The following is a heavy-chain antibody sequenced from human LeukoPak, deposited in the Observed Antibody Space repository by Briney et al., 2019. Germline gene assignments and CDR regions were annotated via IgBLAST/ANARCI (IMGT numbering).Heavy chain of an antibody. CDR2: INHSGST. CDR3: ARGRLSYGDYYLFDY. V-gene: IGHV4-34*01. D-gene: IGHD4-17*01. CDR1: GGSFSGYY. Sequence: PSETLSLTYGAHGGSFSGYYWSWIRQPPGKGLEWIGEINHSGSTNYNPSLKSRATISVDTSKNQFSLKLSSVTAADTAVYYCARGRLSYGDYYLFDYWGQGTLVTVSS. J-gene: IGHJ4*02.